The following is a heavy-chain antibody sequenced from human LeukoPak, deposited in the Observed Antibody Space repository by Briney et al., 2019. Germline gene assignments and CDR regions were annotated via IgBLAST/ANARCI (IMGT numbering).Heavy chain of an antibody. CDR3: ARVGGLGGSSLSRSYYYMAV. D-gene: IGHD2-2*01. Sequence: ASVKVSCKASGYTFTHYYMHWVRQAPGQGLEWMGIINPSGGSTSYAQRLQGRVSMTSDTSTSTVYMELSSLRSEDTAVYYCARVGGLGGSSLSRSYYYMAVWGKGTPVTVSS. CDR2: INPSGGST. CDR1: GYTFTHYY. J-gene: IGHJ6*03. V-gene: IGHV1-46*01.